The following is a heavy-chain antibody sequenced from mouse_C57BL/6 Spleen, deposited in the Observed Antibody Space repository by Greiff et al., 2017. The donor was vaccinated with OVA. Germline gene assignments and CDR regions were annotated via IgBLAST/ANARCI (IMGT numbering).Heavy chain of an antibody. J-gene: IGHJ1*03. Sequence: EVQRVESGGGLVKPGGSLKLSCAASGFTFSDYGMHWVRQAPEKGLEWVAYISSGSSTIYYADTVKGRFTISRDNAKNTLFLQMTSLRSEDTAMYYCARTGTGRYFDVWGTGTTVTVSS. CDR3: ARTGTGRYFDV. D-gene: IGHD4-1*01. CDR1: GFTFSDYG. CDR2: ISSGSSTI. V-gene: IGHV5-17*01.